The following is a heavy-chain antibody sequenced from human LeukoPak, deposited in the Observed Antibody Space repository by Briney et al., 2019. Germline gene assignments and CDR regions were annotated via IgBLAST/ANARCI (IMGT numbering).Heavy chain of an antibody. CDR3: AKAPRIAVAGTD. J-gene: IGHJ4*02. CDR2: ISGSGGST. CDR1: GFTFSTYW. D-gene: IGHD6-19*01. V-gene: IGHV3-23*01. Sequence: GGSLRLSCVVSGFTFSTYWMHWVRQAPGKGLEWVSAISGSGGSTYYADSVKGRFTISRDNSKNTLYLQMNSLRAEDTAVYYCAKAPRIAVAGTDWGQGTLVTVSS.